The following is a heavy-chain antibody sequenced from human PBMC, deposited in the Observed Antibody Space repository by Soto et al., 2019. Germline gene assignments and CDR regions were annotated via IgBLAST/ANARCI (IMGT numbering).Heavy chain of an antibody. D-gene: IGHD1-26*01. V-gene: IGHV2-5*02. CDR2: IYCDGDK. J-gene: IGHJ4*02. CDR1: GFSLSTNGVG. Sequence: QITLKESGPTLVKPTQTLTLTCTFSGFSLSTNGVGVGWIRQPPGKALEWLALIYCDGDKRYSPSLKSRLTITKDTSKNQVVLTMTNMDPVDTATYYCAHRRGAYYFDFWGLGTLVTVSS. CDR3: AHRRGAYYFDF.